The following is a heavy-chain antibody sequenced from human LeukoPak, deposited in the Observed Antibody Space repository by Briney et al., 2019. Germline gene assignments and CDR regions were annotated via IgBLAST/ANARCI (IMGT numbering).Heavy chain of an antibody. CDR1: GFTFSSYS. V-gene: IGHV3-21*01. J-gene: IGHJ6*03. CDR2: ISSSSSYI. CDR3: ARDGYTYDFWSGYVYYYYYYMDV. D-gene: IGHD3-3*01. Sequence: PGGSLRLSCAASGFTFSSYSMNWVRQAPGKGLEWVSSISSSSSYIYYADSVKGRFTISRDNAKNSLYLQMNSLRAEDTAVYYCARDGYTYDFWSGYVYYYYYYMDVWGKGTTVTVSS.